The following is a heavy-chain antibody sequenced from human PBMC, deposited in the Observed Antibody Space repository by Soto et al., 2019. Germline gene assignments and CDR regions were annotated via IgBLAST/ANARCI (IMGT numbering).Heavy chain of an antibody. CDR2: IIPILGIA. V-gene: IGHV1-69*02. CDR3: ARGTFSYCSGGSRYFDY. CDR1: GGTFSSYT. J-gene: IGHJ4*02. D-gene: IGHD2-15*01. Sequence: SVKVSCKASGGTFSSYTISWVRQAPGQGLEWMGRIIPILGIANYAQKFQGRVTITADKSTSTAYMELSSLRSEDTAVYYCARGTFSYCSGGSRYFDYWGQGTLVTVSS.